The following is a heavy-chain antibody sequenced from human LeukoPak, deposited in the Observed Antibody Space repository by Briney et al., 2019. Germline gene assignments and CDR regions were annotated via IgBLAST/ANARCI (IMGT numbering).Heavy chain of an antibody. CDR3: ARRVSSSGFDAFDV. Sequence: GESLQISCKGSGYSFATYWIGWVRQLPGKGLEWMGINYPGDSDTTYSPSFQGQVTMSADTSISTAYLQWSSLKASDTAMYYCARRVSSSGFDAFDVWGQGTMVTVSS. J-gene: IGHJ3*01. D-gene: IGHD5-12*01. CDR2: NYPGDSDT. CDR1: GYSFATYW. V-gene: IGHV5-51*01.